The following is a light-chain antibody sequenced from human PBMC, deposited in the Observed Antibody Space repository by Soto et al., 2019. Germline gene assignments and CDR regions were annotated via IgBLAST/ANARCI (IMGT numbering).Light chain of an antibody. CDR1: QSIKSSS. CDR3: QQRSNWPIT. J-gene: IGKJ5*01. V-gene: IGKV3-11*01. CDR2: DTS. Sequence: EIVLSQSPGTLSLSPGERATLSCRASQSIKSSSLAWHQQKPGQAPRLLIYDTSNRATGIPARFSGSGSGTDFTLTISSLEPEDFAVYYCQQRSNWPITFGQGTRLEI.